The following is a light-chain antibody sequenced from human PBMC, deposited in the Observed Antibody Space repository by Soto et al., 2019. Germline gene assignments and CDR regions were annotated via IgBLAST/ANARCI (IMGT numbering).Light chain of an antibody. CDR2: GAS. Sequence: EIVLTQSPGTLSLSPGERATLSCRASQSVSSTYLAWYQQRPGQAPRLLIDGASSRASGIPDRFSGSGSGTDFTLTISRLEPEDFAVYFCQQYGRSPRTFGQGTKVDIK. V-gene: IGKV3-20*01. J-gene: IGKJ1*01. CDR1: QSVSSTY. CDR3: QQYGRSPRT.